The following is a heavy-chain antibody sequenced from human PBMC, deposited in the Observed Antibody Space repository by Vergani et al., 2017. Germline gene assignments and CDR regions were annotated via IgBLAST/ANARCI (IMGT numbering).Heavy chain of an antibody. CDR3: ARPHGDILPPDPRRLDY. CDR1: GYTFTNYY. Sequence: QVLLVQSGAEVKKPGASVRVSCKTSGYTFTNYYIHWVRQAPGQGLEWMGIINPSGGITTYAQQFQGRLTMTRDTSTSTVYMDLSNLRSEDTAVYYCARPHGDILPPDPRRLDYWGQGTLVTVSS. J-gene: IGHJ4*02. CDR2: INPSGGIT. V-gene: IGHV1-46*03.